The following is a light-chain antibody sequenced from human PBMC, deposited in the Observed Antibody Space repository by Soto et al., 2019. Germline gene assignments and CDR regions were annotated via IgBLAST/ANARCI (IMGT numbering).Light chain of an antibody. Sequence: SVLTQPPSVSGSPGQSVAISCTGTSSDVGSYNRVSWYQQPPGTAPKVMIYEVSNRPSGVPDRFSGSKSGNTASLTISGLQAEDEDDYYCSSYKSSNTYVFGTGTKVTVL. J-gene: IGLJ1*01. CDR3: SSYKSSNTYV. CDR1: SSDVGSYNR. CDR2: EVS. V-gene: IGLV2-18*02.